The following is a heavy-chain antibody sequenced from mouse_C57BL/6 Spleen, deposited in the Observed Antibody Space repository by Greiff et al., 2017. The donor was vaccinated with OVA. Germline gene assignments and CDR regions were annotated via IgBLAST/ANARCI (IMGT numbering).Heavy chain of an antibody. CDR2: FYPGSGSI. Sequence: LVESGAELVKPGASVKLSCKASGYTFTEYTIHWVKQRSGQGLEWIGWFYPGSGSIKYNEKFKDKATLTADKSSSTVYMELSRLTSEDSAVYFCARHEDNYDYGAWFAYWGQGTLVTVSA. CDR1: GYTFTEYT. V-gene: IGHV1-62-2*01. J-gene: IGHJ3*01. D-gene: IGHD2-4*01. CDR3: ARHEDNYDYGAWFAY.